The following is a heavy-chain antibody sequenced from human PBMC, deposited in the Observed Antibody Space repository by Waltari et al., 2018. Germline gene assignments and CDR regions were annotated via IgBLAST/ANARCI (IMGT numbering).Heavy chain of an antibody. CDR2: VHGSGRT. CDR1: GESTTHPYL. Sequence: QESGRGLVHASGPLSLTCSDTGESTTHPYLWNWVRQTPGKGLEWIGQVHGSGRTNYNPSFASRVTVSLDTYSNQFSLKLTYATAADTGVYYCARDRGRGLYLDTWGPGTLVTVSP. V-gene: IGHV4-4*02. CDR3: ARDRGRGLYLDT. J-gene: IGHJ4*02. D-gene: IGHD2-15*01.